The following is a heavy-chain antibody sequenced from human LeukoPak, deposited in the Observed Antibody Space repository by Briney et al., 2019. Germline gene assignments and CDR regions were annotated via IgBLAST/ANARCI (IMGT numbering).Heavy chain of an antibody. CDR2: INHSGST. D-gene: IGHD6-19*01. J-gene: IGHJ4*02. CDR1: GGSFSGYY. CDR3: AGVTAVAGSSAY. Sequence: SETLSLTCAVYGGSFSGYYWSWIRQPPGKGLEWIGEINHSGSTNYNPSLKSRVTISVDTSKNQFSLKLSSVTAADTAVYYCAGVTAVAGSSAYWGQGTLVTVSS. V-gene: IGHV4-34*01.